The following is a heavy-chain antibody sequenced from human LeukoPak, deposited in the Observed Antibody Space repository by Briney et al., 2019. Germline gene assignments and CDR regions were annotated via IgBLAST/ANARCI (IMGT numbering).Heavy chain of an antibody. Sequence: ASVKVSCQASGGTFSSYAISWVRQAPGQGLEWVGMTIPILGIANYAQKFQGRVTITADKSTTTAYMELSSLRSEDKAVYYCASATYYYDSSGQYGMDVWGQGTPVTVSS. CDR3: ASATYYYDSSGQYGMDV. CDR2: TIPILGIA. V-gene: IGHV1-69*04. D-gene: IGHD3-22*01. J-gene: IGHJ6*02. CDR1: GGTFSSYA.